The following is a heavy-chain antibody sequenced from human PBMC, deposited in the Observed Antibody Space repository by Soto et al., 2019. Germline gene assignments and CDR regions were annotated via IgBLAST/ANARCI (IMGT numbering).Heavy chain of an antibody. CDR1: GYTFTSYG. V-gene: IGHV1-18*01. Sequence: QVQLVQSGAEVKKPGASVKVSCKASGYTFTSYGISWVRQAPGQGREWMGWISAYNGNTNYAQKRQGRVTMTTDKTTSTAYMELRSLRSDDTAVYYCATTRLGYNSYYCDYWGQGTLVTVSS. D-gene: IGHD1-1*01. CDR2: ISAYNGNT. J-gene: IGHJ4*02. CDR3: ATTRLGYNSYYCDY.